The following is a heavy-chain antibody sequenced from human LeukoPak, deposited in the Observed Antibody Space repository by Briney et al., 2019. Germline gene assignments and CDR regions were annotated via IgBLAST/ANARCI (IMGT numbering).Heavy chain of an antibody. V-gene: IGHV3-7*02. CDR3: ATAPSGSGTFLDY. CDR2: IKQGGREK. CDR1: GFTLRSYW. Sequence: GGSLRLSCAASGFTLRSYWMRWVRQAPGKGVEWVANIKQGGREKYYVDSVNALFTISSDNSNNTLYLQMNSLRAEDTAVYYCATAPSGSGTFLDYWGQGTLVTVSS. J-gene: IGHJ4*02. D-gene: IGHD3-10*01.